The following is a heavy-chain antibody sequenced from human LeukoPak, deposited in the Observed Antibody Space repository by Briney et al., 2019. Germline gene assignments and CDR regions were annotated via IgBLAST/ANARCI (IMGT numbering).Heavy chain of an antibody. Sequence: LSGGSLRLSCAASGFTFSSYAMSWVRQAPGKGLEWVSAISGSGGSTYYADSVKGRFTISRDNSKNTLYLQMNSLRAEDTAVYYCAKVPYSSSWYAPEFDYWGQGTLVTVSS. CDR2: ISGSGGST. CDR1: GFTFSSYA. V-gene: IGHV3-23*01. D-gene: IGHD6-13*01. CDR3: AKVPYSSSWYAPEFDY. J-gene: IGHJ4*02.